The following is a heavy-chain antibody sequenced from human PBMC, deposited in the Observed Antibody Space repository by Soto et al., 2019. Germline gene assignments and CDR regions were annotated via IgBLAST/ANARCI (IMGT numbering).Heavy chain of an antibody. CDR1: GYSIRNGYY. CDR3: ARVGPYCGGDCYSPPP. Sequence: SETLSLTCAVSGYSIRNGYYWGWIRQPPGKGLEWIGTIYHSGSTYYNPSLKSRVTISVDASENHFSLKLSSVTAADTAVYYCARVGPYCGGDCYSPPPWGQGTLVTVSS. V-gene: IGHV4-38-2*01. J-gene: IGHJ5*02. D-gene: IGHD2-21*02. CDR2: IYHSGST.